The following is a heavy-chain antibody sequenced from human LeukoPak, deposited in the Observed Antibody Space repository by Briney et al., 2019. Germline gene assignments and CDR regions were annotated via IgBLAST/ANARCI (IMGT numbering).Heavy chain of an antibody. V-gene: IGHV3-49*03. CDR2: IRSKAYGGTT. J-gene: IGHJ4*02. CDR3: TRPFSGIAVAGTGFDY. CDR1: GFTFGGYA. Sequence: PGGSLRLSCIASGFTFGGYAMSWFRQAPGKGLEWVGFIRSKAYGGTTEYAASVKGRFTISRDDSKSIAYLQMNSLKTEDTAVYYCTRPFSGIAVAGTGFDYWGQGTLVTVSS. D-gene: IGHD6-19*01.